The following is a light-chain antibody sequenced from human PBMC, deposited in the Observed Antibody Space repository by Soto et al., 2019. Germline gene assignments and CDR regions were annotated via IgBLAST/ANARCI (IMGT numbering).Light chain of an antibody. J-gene: IGKJ2*01. CDR3: QQYNSYSPVP. CDR1: QSISSW. Sequence: DILMTQSPSTLSASVGDRVTITCRASQSISSWLAWYQQKPGKAPKLLIYDASSLESGVPSRFSGSGSGTEFTLTISSLQPDDFATYYCQQYNSYSPVPFGQGTKLEIK. CDR2: DAS. V-gene: IGKV1-5*01.